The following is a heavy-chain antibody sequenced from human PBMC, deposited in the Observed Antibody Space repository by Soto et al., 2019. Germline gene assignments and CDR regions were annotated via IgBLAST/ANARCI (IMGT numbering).Heavy chain of an antibody. D-gene: IGHD2-8*01. Sequence: QVQLQESGPGLVKPSQTLSLTCTVSGDPISSGDYYWSWIRQPPGKGLEWIGYIYYSGTTYYSPSPKSRVTRSVDTSKNQFSLKLSSVTAADTAVYYCARAPYRGTNSRGALDMWGQGTRVTVSS. CDR2: IYYSGTT. CDR1: GDPISSGDYY. CDR3: ARAPYRGTNSRGALDM. V-gene: IGHV4-30-4*01. J-gene: IGHJ3*02.